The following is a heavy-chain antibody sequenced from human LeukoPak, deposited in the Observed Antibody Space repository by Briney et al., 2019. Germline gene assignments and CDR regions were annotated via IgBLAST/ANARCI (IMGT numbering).Heavy chain of an antibody. V-gene: IGHV3-30*04. CDR3: ARSVVATEPFDY. Sequence: PGGSLRLSCAASGFTFSSYAMHWVRQAPGKGLEWVAVISYDGSNKYYADSVKGRFTISRDNSKNTLYLQMNSLRAEDTAVYYCARSVVATEPFDYWGQGTLVTVSS. CDR1: GFTFSSYA. J-gene: IGHJ4*02. D-gene: IGHD5-12*01. CDR2: ISYDGSNK.